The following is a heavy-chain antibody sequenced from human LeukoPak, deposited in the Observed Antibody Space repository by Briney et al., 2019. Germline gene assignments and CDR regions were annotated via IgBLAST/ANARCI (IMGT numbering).Heavy chain of an antibody. CDR3: ARDTFQPGLIDS. V-gene: IGHV3-21*05. D-gene: IGHD2-2*01. CDR2: INDESSDI. J-gene: IGHJ4*02. CDR1: GFTFSLYA. Sequence: GGSLRLSCAASGFTFSLYAMNWVRQAPGKGLEGVSYINDESSDIHYAGSVRGRFTISRDDARQTLYLQLSSLRVEDTAVYYCARDTFQPGLIDSWGQGTLVTVSS.